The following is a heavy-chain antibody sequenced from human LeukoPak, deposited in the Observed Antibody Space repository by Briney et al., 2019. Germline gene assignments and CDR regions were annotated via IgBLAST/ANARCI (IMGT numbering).Heavy chain of an antibody. CDR1: GYTFTGYY. J-gene: IGHJ4*02. V-gene: IGHV1-2*02. CDR2: INPNSGGT. Sequence: EASVKVSCKASGYTFTGYYMHWVRQAPGQGLEWMGWINPNSGGTNYAQKFQGRVTMTRDTSISTAYMELSRLRSDDTAVYYCARVLRGGLEYFDYWGQGTLVTVSS. CDR3: ARVLRGGLEYFDY.